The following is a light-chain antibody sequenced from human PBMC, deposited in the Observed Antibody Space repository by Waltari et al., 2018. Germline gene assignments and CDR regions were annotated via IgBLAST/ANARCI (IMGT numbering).Light chain of an antibody. V-gene: IGKV1-17*01. CDR2: AAS. CDR1: QGISSY. Sequence: DIQMTQSPSSLSASVGDTVTITCRASQGISSYLNWFQQKPGKAPKLLIYAASSLESGVPSRFSGSGSGTEFTLTISRLQPEDFAAYYCLQHNSYPPSFGQGTKVEIK. J-gene: IGKJ2*03. CDR3: LQHNSYPPS.